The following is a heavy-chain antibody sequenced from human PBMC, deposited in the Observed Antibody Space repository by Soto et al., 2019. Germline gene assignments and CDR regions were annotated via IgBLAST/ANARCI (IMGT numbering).Heavy chain of an antibody. CDR3: ARVPFYDSSGRSYYFDY. V-gene: IGHV4-30-4*01. J-gene: IGHJ4*02. CDR2: IYYSGST. D-gene: IGHD3-22*01. CDR1: GGSISSGDYY. Sequence: SETLSLTCTVSGGSISSGDYYWSWIRQPPGKGLECIGYIYYSGSTYYNPSLKSRVTISVDTSSNQFSLKLSSVTAADTAVYYCARVPFYDSSGRSYYFDYWGPGTLGTVS.